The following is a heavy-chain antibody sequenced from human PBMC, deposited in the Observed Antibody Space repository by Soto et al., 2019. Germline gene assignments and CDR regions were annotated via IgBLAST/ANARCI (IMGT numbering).Heavy chain of an antibody. Sequence: PSETLSLTCAVSGDSITRHYWSWIRRPPGRGLEWIGHLYHSGSTLYNPSLRSRVTISSDTSKNQFSLKLSSVTAADTAVYYCAREMVRGVINDAFDIWGQGTMVTVSS. CDR2: LYHSGST. V-gene: IGHV4-59*11. CDR1: GDSITRHY. D-gene: IGHD3-10*01. J-gene: IGHJ3*02. CDR3: AREMVRGVINDAFDI.